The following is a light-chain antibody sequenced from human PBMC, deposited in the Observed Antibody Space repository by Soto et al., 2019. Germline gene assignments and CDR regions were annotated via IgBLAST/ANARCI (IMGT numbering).Light chain of an antibody. Sequence: QSALTQPPSASGSPGQSVTISCTGTSSDIGGYNSVSWYQQHPGKAPRLMIYEVNKRPSGVPDRFSGSKSGYTASLTVSGLQTEDEADYYCSSHAGNNNYVFGTGTKLTVL. CDR1: SSDIGGYNS. V-gene: IGLV2-8*01. CDR2: EVN. CDR3: SSHAGNNNYV. J-gene: IGLJ1*01.